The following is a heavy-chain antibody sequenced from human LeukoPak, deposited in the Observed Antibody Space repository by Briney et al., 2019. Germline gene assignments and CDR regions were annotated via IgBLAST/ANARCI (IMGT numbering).Heavy chain of an antibody. CDR2: IHTGGNT. CDR3: VTLGRHGSNPYYFDY. CDR1: AFSVSSNY. D-gene: IGHD5-24*01. Sequence: PWGSLRLSCAASAFSVSSNYMNWVRQAPGKGPEWVSVIHTGGNTYYAASVKGRFTISTDNSKNTLYLQMNSLRAEDTAVYYCVTLGRHGSNPYYFDYWGQGPLVTVSS. V-gene: IGHV3-53*01. J-gene: IGHJ4*02.